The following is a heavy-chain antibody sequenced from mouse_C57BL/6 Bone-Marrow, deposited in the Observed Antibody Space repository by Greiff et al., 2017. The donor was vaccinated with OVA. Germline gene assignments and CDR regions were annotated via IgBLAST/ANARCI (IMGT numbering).Heavy chain of an antibody. J-gene: IGHJ1*03. V-gene: IGHV1-85*01. CDR3: ARDYYGSSYWYFDV. Sequence: VKLMESGPELVKPGASVKLSCKASGYTFTSYDINWVKQRPGQGLEWIGWIYPRDGSTKYNEKFKGKATLTVDTSSSTAYMELHSLTSEDSAVYFCARDYYGSSYWYFDVWGTGTTVTVSS. CDR2: IYPRDGST. D-gene: IGHD1-1*01. CDR1: GYTFTSYD.